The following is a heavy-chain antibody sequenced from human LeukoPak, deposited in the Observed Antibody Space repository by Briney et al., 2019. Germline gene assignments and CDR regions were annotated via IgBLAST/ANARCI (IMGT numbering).Heavy chain of an antibody. CDR2: IYYSGST. Sequence: SETLSLTCTVSGGSISSSSYYWGWIRQPPGKGLEWIGSIYYSGSTYYNPSLKSRVTISVDTSKNQFSLKLSSVTAADTAVYYCARTSPPDAIVVVVAATWIGWFDPWGQGTLVTVSS. CDR3: ARTSPPDAIVVVVAATWIGWFDP. CDR1: GGSISSSSYY. V-gene: IGHV4-39*01. J-gene: IGHJ5*02. D-gene: IGHD2-15*01.